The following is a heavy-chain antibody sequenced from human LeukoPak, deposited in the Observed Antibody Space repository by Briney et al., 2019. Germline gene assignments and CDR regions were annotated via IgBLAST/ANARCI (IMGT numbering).Heavy chain of an antibody. V-gene: IGHV3-7*01. CDR1: GFTFSSYW. D-gene: IGHD1/OR15-1a*01. J-gene: IGHJ6*03. CDR2: IKQDGSEK. CDR3: ASNKSQKKGYYYYYYMDV. Sequence: GGSLRLSCAASGFTFSSYWMSWVRQAPGKGLEWVANIKQDGSEKYYVDSVKGRFTISRDNAKNSLYPQMNSLRAEDTAVYYCASNKSQKKGYYYYYYMDVWGKGTTVTVSS.